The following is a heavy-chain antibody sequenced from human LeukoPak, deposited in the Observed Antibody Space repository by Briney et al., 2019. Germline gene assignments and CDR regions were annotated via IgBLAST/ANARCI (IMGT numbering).Heavy chain of an antibody. D-gene: IGHD3-9*01. J-gene: IGHJ3*02. Sequence: GGSLRLSCAASGFTFSSYWMSWVRQAPGKGLEWVANIKQDGSEKYYVDSVKGRFTISRDNAKNSLYLQMNSLRAEDTAVYYCARARGGRYYDILTGSSDAFDIWGQGTMVTVSS. V-gene: IGHV3-7*04. CDR3: ARARGGRYYDILTGSSDAFDI. CDR2: IKQDGSEK. CDR1: GFTFSSYW.